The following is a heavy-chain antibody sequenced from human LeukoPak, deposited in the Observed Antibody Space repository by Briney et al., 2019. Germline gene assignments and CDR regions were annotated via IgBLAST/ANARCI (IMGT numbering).Heavy chain of an antibody. CDR1: GGSISSYY. CDR3: ASSRRGYSGYATSYYYYYMDV. J-gene: IGHJ6*03. D-gene: IGHD5-12*01. CDR2: IYYSGST. Sequence: SETLSLTCTVSGGSISSYYWSWIRQPPGKGLEWIGYIYYSGSTNYNPSLKSRVTISVDTSKNQFSLKLSSVTAADTAVYYCASSRRGYSGYATSYYYYYMDVWGKGTTVTVSS. V-gene: IGHV4-59*01.